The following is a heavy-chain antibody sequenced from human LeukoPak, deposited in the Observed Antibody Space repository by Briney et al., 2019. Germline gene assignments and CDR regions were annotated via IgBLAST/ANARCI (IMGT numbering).Heavy chain of an antibody. D-gene: IGHD5-24*01. V-gene: IGHV5-51*01. Sequence: GESLKISCKGSGYSFTSYWIGWVRQMPGKGLEWMGIIYPGDSDTRYSPSFQGQVTISADKSISTAYLQWSSLKASDTAMYYCARRSPARDGYSTPGAKIDYWGQGTLVTVSS. CDR1: GYSFTSYW. CDR2: IYPGDSDT. J-gene: IGHJ4*02. CDR3: ARRSPARDGYSTPGAKIDY.